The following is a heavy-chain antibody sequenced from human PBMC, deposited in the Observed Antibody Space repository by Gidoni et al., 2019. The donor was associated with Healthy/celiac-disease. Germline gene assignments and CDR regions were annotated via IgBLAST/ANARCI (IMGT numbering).Heavy chain of an antibody. J-gene: IGHJ4*02. V-gene: IGHV4-31*03. CDR3: ARDLGSSGWGLDY. CDR2: IYYSGST. D-gene: IGHD6-19*01. CDR1: GGSISSGGYY. Sequence: QVQLQESGPGLVKPSQTLSLTCTLSGGSISSGGYYWSWSRQHPGKGLEWIGYIYYSGSTYYNPSLKSRVTISVDTSKNQFSLKLSSVTAADTAVYYCARDLGSSGWGLDYWGQGTLVTVSS.